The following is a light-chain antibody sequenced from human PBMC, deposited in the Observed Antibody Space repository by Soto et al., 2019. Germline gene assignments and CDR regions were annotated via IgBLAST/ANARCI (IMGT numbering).Light chain of an antibody. CDR2: DGS. CDR1: HTVRNNY. J-gene: IGKJ5*01. CDR3: QQYGSSPSIT. Sequence: VLTHSPGTLSLSPGERATLSCSASHTVRNNYLAWYQQKPGQAPRLLIYDGSSRATGIPDRFSGSGSGTDFTLTISRLEPEDFAVYYCQQYGSSPSITFGQGTRLEIK. V-gene: IGKV3-20*01.